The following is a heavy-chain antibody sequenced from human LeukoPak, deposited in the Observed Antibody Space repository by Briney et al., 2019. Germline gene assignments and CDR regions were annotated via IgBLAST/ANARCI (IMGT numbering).Heavy chain of an antibody. V-gene: IGHV1-46*01. D-gene: IGHD6-13*01. CDR2: INPSGGST. CDR1: GYTFTSYY. Sequence: ASVKVSCKASGYTFTSYYMHWVRQAPGQGLEWMGIINPSGGSTSYAQKFQGRVTMTRDTSTSTVYKELSSLRSEDTAVYYCARDRKKIVDLYSSSWYGVDWFDPWGQGTLVTVSS. CDR3: ARDRKKIVDLYSSSWYGVDWFDP. J-gene: IGHJ5*02.